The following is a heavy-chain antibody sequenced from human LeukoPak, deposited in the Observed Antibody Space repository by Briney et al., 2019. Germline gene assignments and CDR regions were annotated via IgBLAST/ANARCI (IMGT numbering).Heavy chain of an antibody. CDR2: VYYDGST. J-gene: IGHJ4*02. CDR1: GFTVSTHY. CDR3: ARGGQGYNPQDY. Sequence: GGSLRLSCAVSGFTVSTHYMSWVRQAPGKGLEWLSVVYYDGSTYYADSVEGRFTISKDNSKNTLYLQMNSLRAEDTAVYYCARGGQGYNPQDYWGQGTLVTVSS. D-gene: IGHD5-24*01. V-gene: IGHV3-53*01.